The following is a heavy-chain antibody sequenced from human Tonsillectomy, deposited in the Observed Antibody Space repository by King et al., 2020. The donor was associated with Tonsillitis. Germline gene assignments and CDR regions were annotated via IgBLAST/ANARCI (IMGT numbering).Heavy chain of an antibody. D-gene: IGHD4-17*01. CDR2: IYYSGST. CDR1: GGSISSYY. V-gene: IGHV4-59*01. Sequence: QLQESGPGLVKPSKTLSLTCTVSGGSISSYYWSWIRQPPGKELEWIGYIYYSGSTNYNPSLKSRVTISLDTSKNKFSLKLSSVTAADTAVYYCARIHTSVTNAFDIWGQGTMVTGSS. J-gene: IGHJ3*02. CDR3: ARIHTSVTNAFDI.